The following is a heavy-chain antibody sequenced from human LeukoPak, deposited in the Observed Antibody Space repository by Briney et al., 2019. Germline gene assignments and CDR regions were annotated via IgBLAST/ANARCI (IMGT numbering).Heavy chain of an antibody. CDR1: GFTFSSYG. V-gene: IGHV3-30*02. CDR3: AKDREWELWNWFDP. CDR2: IRYDGSNK. J-gene: IGHJ5*02. D-gene: IGHD1-26*01. Sequence: GGSLRLSCAASGFTFSSYGMHWVRQAPGKGLEWVAFIRYDGSNKYYADSVKGRFTISRDNSKNTLYLQMNSLRAEDTAVYYCAKDREWELWNWFDPWGQGTLVTVSS.